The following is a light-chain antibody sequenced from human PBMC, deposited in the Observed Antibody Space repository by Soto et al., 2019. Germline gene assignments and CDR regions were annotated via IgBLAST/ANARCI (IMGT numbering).Light chain of an antibody. CDR1: QSVSSQ. CDR2: EAS. CDR3: QQRSDWPLT. Sequence: EIVLTQSPATLSLSPGERATLSCRASQSVSSQLAWYQQKPGQAPRLLIYEASNRATGIPARFSGSGSGTDFTLTISSLEPEDFALYSCQQRSDWPLTFGGGTQVEIK. V-gene: IGKV3-11*01. J-gene: IGKJ4*01.